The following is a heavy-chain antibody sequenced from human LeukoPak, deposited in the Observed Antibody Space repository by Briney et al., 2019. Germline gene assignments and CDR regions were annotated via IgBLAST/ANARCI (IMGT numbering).Heavy chain of an antibody. CDR2: IKSKTDGDTT. CDR1: GFTLSNAW. Sequence: GGSLRLSCTVSGFTLSNAWMSWVREAPGKGLEWVGRIKSKTDGDTTDYAAPVKGRFTISRDDSKDTVYLQMNSLKTEDTAIYYCTRDKLELRQFDYWGQGTLVTVSS. J-gene: IGHJ4*02. V-gene: IGHV3-15*01. CDR3: TRDKLELRQFDY. D-gene: IGHD1-7*01.